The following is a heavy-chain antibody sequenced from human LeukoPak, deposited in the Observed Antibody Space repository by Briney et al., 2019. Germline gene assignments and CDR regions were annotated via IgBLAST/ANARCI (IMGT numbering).Heavy chain of an antibody. CDR2: IYSIGST. D-gene: IGHD3-10*01. CDR1: GFSVSSNF. CDR3: VRDSDSFGFDH. J-gene: IGHJ4*02. Sequence: GGSLRLSCATSGFSVSSNFMSWVRQSPGRGLEWVSVIYSIGSTYYTDSVKGRCTISRDNSKSTVYLQMDSLRAEDTAVYYCVRDSDSFGFDHWGQGTLVTVSS. V-gene: IGHV3-53*01.